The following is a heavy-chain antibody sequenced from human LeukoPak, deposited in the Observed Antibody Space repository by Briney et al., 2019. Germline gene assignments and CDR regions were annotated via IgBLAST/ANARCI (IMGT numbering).Heavy chain of an antibody. CDR2: ISTSGSTI. J-gene: IGHJ4*02. CDR3: TRDGSNGYHPLGWFDY. Sequence: SGGSLRLSCAASGFTFSDYYMTWIRQAPGKGLEWVSSISTSGSTIYYADSVKGRFTMSRDNAKNSLYLQMNSLRAEDTAVYYCTRDGSNGYHPLGWFDYWGQGTLVTVSS. D-gene: IGHD3-16*01. V-gene: IGHV3-11*01. CDR1: GFTFSDYY.